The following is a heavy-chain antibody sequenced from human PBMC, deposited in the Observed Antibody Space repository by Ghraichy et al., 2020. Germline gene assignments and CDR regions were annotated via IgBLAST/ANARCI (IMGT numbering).Heavy chain of an antibody. D-gene: IGHD1-26*01. CDR2: IRNDGTDK. V-gene: IGHV3-30*02. CDR3: AKDSPGWGSGSYSGFDY. J-gene: IGHJ4*02. Sequence: GESLNISCAASGFTFNSFGMHWVRQAPGKGLGWVAYIRNDGTDKDYADSVKGRFTISRDNSKNTVYLQMSSLRAEDTAVYYCAKDSPGWGSGSYSGFDYWGQGILVTVSS. CDR1: GFTFNSFG.